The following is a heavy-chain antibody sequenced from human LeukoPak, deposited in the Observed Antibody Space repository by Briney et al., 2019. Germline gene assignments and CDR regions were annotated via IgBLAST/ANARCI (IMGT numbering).Heavy chain of an antibody. D-gene: IGHD3-10*01. CDR3: ARVATDYYGSGSYSGFDY. CDR1: GHTFTSYG. CDR2: ISAYNGNT. J-gene: IGHJ4*02. V-gene: IGHV1-18*01. Sequence: ASVKVSCKASGHTFTSYGISWVRQAPGQGLEWMGWISAYNGNTNYAQKLQGRVTMTTDTSTSTAYMEVRSLRSDDTAVYYCARVATDYYGSGSYSGFDYWGQGTLVTVSS.